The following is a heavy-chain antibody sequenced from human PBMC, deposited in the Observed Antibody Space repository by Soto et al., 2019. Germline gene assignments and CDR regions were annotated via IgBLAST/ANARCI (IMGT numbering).Heavy chain of an antibody. V-gene: IGHV3-33*01. CDR1: GFTFSSYG. CDR3: AREFYGNYGLIYFDY. D-gene: IGHD1-7*01. Sequence: GGSLRLSCAASGFTFSSYGMHWVRQAPGKGLEWVAVIWYDGSNKYYADSVKGRFTISRDNSKNTLYLQMNSLRAEDTAVYYCAREFYGNYGLIYFDYWGQGTLVTVSS. CDR2: IWYDGSNK. J-gene: IGHJ4*02.